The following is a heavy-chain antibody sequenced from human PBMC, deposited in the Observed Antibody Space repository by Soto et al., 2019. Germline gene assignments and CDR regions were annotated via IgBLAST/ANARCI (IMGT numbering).Heavy chain of an antibody. Sequence: ASVKVSCKASGYTFTGYYMHWVRQAPGQGLEWMGWINPNSGDTKYADKFQGRVTMTGDTSISTAYMELSSLTSDDTAMYYCAKASPVAGGSSTSPPNHYWGQGTLVTVSS. D-gene: IGHD6-19*01. CDR2: INPNSGDT. CDR3: AKASPVAGGSSTSPPNHY. CDR1: GYTFTGYY. J-gene: IGHJ4*02. V-gene: IGHV1-2*02.